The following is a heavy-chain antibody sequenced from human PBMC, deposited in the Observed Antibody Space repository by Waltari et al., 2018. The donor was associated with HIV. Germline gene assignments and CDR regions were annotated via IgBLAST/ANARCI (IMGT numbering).Heavy chain of an antibody. CDR1: GYTFTSYD. V-gene: IGHV1-8*01. D-gene: IGHD2-2*01. J-gene: IGHJ4*02. Sequence: QVQLVQSGAEVKKPGASVKVSCKASGYTFTSYDINWVRQATGQGLEWMGWRNPKSCTTVDTQKFQGRVTMTRDTSISTAYMELSSLRSDDTAVYYCAIALGRGYCSSTSCFFDFWGQGPLVTVSS. CDR2: RNPKSCTT. CDR3: AIALGRGYCSSTSCFFDF.